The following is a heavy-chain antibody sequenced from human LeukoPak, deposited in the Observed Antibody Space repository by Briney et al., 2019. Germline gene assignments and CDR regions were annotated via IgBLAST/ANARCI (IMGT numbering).Heavy chain of an antibody. J-gene: IGHJ3*02. CDR2: IKSKTDGWTT. CDR3: TTGLLRRYAFDI. Sequence: PGGSLRLSCAASGFTFSDAWMRWVRQAPGKGLEWVGRIKSKTDGWTTDYAAPVKGRFTISRDDSKNTVFLQMNTLRTEDTAVYYCTTGLLRRYAFDIWGRGTMVTVSS. D-gene: IGHD1-26*01. V-gene: IGHV3-15*01. CDR1: GFTFSDAW.